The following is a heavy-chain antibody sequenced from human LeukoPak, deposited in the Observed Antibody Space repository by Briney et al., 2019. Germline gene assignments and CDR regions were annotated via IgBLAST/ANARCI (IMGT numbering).Heavy chain of an antibody. D-gene: IGHD2-15*01. Sequence: SETLSLTCAVYGGSFSGYYWSWIRQPPGKGLEWIGEINHSGSTNYNPSLKSRVTISVDTSKNQFSLKLSSVTAADTAVYYCARGRDIVVVVAANPPFDYWGQGTLVTVSS. V-gene: IGHV4-34*01. J-gene: IGHJ4*02. CDR3: ARGRDIVVVVAANPPFDY. CDR1: GGSFSGYY. CDR2: INHSGST.